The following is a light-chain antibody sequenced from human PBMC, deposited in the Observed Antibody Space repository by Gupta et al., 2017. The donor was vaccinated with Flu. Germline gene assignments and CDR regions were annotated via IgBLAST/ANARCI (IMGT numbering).Light chain of an antibody. Sequence: DIQMTQSPSSLSASVGDRVTITCRASQNINYYLNWYRHKPGKAPNLLLYAASILQSGVPSTFSGSGSGTDFTLTISILQLQHFATYYCQRSDSSPKTFGGGTKVEIK. CDR3: QRSDSSPKT. CDR2: AAS. J-gene: IGKJ4*01. CDR1: QNINYY. V-gene: IGKV1-39*01.